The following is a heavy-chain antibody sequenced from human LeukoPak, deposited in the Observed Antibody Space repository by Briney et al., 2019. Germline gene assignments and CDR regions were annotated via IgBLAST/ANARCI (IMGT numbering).Heavy chain of an antibody. CDR3: TTEALDSSGYRFDY. D-gene: IGHD3-22*01. Sequence: GGSLRLSCAASGFTFRNAWMSWVRQAPGKGLEWVGRIKSKTDGGTTDYAAPVKGRFTISRDDSKNTLYLQMNSLKTEDTAVYYCTTEALDSSGYRFDYWGQGTLVTVSS. V-gene: IGHV3-15*01. CDR1: GFTFRNAW. CDR2: IKSKTDGGTT. J-gene: IGHJ4*02.